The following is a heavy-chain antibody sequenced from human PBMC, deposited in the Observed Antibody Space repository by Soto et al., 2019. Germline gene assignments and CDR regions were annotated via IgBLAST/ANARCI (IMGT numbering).Heavy chain of an antibody. Sequence: PSETLSLTCTVSGGSISSSSYYWGWIRQPPGKGLEWIGSIYYSWSTYYNPSLKSRVTISVDTSKNQFSLKLSSVTAADTAVDYCARHAYYYDSWGQGTLVTVS. D-gene: IGHD3-22*01. J-gene: IGHJ4*02. CDR2: IYYSWST. CDR1: GGSISSSSYY. CDR3: ARHAYYYDS. V-gene: IGHV4-39*01.